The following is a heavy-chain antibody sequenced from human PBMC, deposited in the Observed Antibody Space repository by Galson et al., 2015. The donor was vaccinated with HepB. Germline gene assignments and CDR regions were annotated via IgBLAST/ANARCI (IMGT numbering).Heavy chain of an antibody. CDR1: GFTFSNAW. J-gene: IGHJ4*02. Sequence: SLRLSCAASGFTFSNAWMSWVRQAPGKGLEWVGRIKSNSDGGTTDYAAPVKGRFTISRDDSKNTLYLQMNSLKTEDTAVYYCLTDRRVRGARGVYWGQGTLVTVSS. CDR2: IKSNSDGGTT. CDR3: LTDRRVRGARGVY. V-gene: IGHV3-15*01. D-gene: IGHD3-10*01.